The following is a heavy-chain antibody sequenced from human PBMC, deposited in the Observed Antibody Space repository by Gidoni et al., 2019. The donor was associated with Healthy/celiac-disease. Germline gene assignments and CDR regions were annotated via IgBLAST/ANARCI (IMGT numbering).Heavy chain of an antibody. V-gene: IGHV3-33*01. Sequence: ADSVKGRFTISRDNSKNTLYLQMNSLRAEDTAVYYCARDLGVGATSDAFDIWGQGTMVTVSS. D-gene: IGHD1-26*01. J-gene: IGHJ3*02. CDR3: ARDLGVGATSDAFDI.